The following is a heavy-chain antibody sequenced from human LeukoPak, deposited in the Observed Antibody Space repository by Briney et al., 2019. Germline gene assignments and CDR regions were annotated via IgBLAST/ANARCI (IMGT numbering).Heavy chain of an antibody. CDR2: IYTSGST. CDR1: GGSISSYY. CDR3: ARGWDYAPPGWAFDI. Sequence: SETLSLTCTVSGGSISSYYWSWIRQPAGKGLEWIGRIYTSGSTNYNPSLKSRVTMSVDTSKNQFSLKLSSVTAADPAVYYCARGWDYAPPGWAFDIWGQGTMVTVSS. J-gene: IGHJ3*02. V-gene: IGHV4-4*07. D-gene: IGHD2-2*01.